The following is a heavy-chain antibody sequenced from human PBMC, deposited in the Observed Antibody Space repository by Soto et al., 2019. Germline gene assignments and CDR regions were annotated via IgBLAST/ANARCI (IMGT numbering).Heavy chain of an antibody. CDR3: TTAFEF. CDR1: GFTFSNFGHFL. Sequence: GGSLRLSCASSGFTFSNFGHFLMHWVRQVPGRGLVWVSRIDRDGSGTSYADSVKGRFTISRDNAKNMLYLQMNSLRAEDTAIYYCTTAFEFWGQGALVTVSS. V-gene: IGHV3-74*01. J-gene: IGHJ4*02. CDR2: IDRDGSGT.